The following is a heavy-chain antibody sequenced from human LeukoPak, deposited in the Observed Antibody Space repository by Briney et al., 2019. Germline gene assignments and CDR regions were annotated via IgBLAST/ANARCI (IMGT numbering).Heavy chain of an antibody. CDR3: ARGPSRSSGWKWDWFDP. J-gene: IGHJ5*02. D-gene: IGHD6-19*01. CDR1: GYTFTSYA. Sequence: ASVKVSCKASGYTFTSYAMHWVRQAPGQRLEWMGWINAGNGNTKYSQKFQGRVTITRDTSASTAYMELSSLRSEDTAVYYCARGPSRSSGWKWDWFDPWGQGTLVTVSS. V-gene: IGHV1-3*01. CDR2: INAGNGNT.